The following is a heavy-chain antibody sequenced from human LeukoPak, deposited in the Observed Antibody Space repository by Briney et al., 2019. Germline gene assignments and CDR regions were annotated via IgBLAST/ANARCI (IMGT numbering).Heavy chain of an antibody. Sequence: SETLSLTCAVYGGSFSGYYWSGIRQPPGKGLEWIGEINHSGSTNYNPSLKSRVTISVDTSKHQFSLKLSSVTAADTAVYYCAREVNDYVWGSYRHGDYWGQGTLVTVSS. V-gene: IGHV4-34*01. CDR2: INHSGST. CDR3: AREVNDYVWGSYRHGDY. D-gene: IGHD3-16*02. CDR1: GGSFSGYY. J-gene: IGHJ4*02.